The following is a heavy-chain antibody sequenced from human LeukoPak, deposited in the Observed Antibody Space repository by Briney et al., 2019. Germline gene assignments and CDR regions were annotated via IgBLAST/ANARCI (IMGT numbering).Heavy chain of an antibody. J-gene: IGHJ5*02. CDR3: ARLMRLDIIGNWFDP. CDR1: GGSISSTRYY. V-gene: IGHV4-39*07. Sequence: PSETLSLTCTVSGGSISSTRYYWGWIRQPPGKGLEWIGSIYYSGSTYYNPSLKSRVTMSVDRSKNQFSLKLSSVAAVDTAVYYCARLMRLDIIGNWFDPWGQGTLVTVSS. D-gene: IGHD3-16*01. CDR2: IYYSGST.